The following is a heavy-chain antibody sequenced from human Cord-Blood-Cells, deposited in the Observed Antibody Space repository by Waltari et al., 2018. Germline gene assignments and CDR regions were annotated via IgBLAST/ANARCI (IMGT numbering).Heavy chain of an antibody. V-gene: IGHV4-59*01. D-gene: IGHD3-10*01. CDR3: ARLSMVRGVIDY. CDR1: GGSISSYY. J-gene: IGHJ4*02. Sequence: QVQLQESGPGLVKPSETLSLTCTVSGGSISSYYWSWIRQPPGKGLEWIGYIYYRGSTNHNPSLKSRVTISVDTSKNQFSLKLSSVTAADTAVYYCARLSMVRGVIDYWGQGTLVTVSS. CDR2: IYYRGST.